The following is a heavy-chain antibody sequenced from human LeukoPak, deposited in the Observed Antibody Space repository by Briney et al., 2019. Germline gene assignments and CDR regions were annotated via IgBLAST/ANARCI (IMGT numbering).Heavy chain of an antibody. Sequence: SETLSLTCLVSGVYFSSSGCYWGWIRQPPGKGLEWIGSIFYTGNTYYNPSLHSRVTISADTSKNQFSLKLSSVTAADTAVYYCASYGDYAYFDYWGQGTLVTVSS. CDR1: GVYFSSSGCY. D-gene: IGHD4-17*01. CDR3: ASYGDYAYFDY. V-gene: IGHV4-39*01. CDR2: IFYTGNT. J-gene: IGHJ4*02.